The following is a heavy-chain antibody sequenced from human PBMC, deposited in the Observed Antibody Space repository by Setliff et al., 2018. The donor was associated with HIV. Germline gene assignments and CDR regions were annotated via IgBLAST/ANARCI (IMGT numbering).Heavy chain of an antibody. CDR2: IKQDGTEK. D-gene: IGHD1-26*01. Sequence: GGSLRLSCAASGFTFTSYWMSWVRQAPGKGLEWVANIKQDGTEKNYVDSVKGRFTISRDNSKNSLYLQMNSRRAEDTAVYYCARELQWSRYSGREEEDYWGQGTLVTVSS. V-gene: IGHV3-7*01. CDR1: GFTFTSYW. J-gene: IGHJ4*02. CDR3: ARELQWSRYSGREEEDY.